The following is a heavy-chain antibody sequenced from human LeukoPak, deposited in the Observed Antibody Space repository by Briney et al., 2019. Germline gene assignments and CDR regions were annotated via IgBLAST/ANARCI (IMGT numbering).Heavy chain of an antibody. CDR3: ARDYSDYDLGYYYYMDV. J-gene: IGHJ6*03. Sequence: GGSLRLSCAASGFTFSRYWMSWVRQAPGKGLEWVANIKQDGSEKYYVDSVKGRFTISRDNAKNPLYLQMNSLRAEDTAVYYCARDYSDYDLGYYYYMDVWGKGTTVTVSS. D-gene: IGHD5-12*01. CDR1: GFTFSRYW. V-gene: IGHV3-7*01. CDR2: IKQDGSEK.